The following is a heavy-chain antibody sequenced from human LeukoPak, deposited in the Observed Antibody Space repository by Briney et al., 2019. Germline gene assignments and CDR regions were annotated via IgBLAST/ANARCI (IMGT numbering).Heavy chain of an antibody. D-gene: IGHD5-24*01. J-gene: IGHJ4*02. V-gene: IGHV1-2*02. CDR1: GGTFSSYA. CDR3: ARVLSEGDGYNPGDY. CDR2: INPNSGGT. Sequence: ASVKVSCKASGGTFSSYAISWVRQAPGQGLEWMGWINPNSGGTNYAQKFQGRVTMTRDTSISTAYMELSRLRSDDTAVYYCARVLSEGDGYNPGDYWGQGTLVTVSS.